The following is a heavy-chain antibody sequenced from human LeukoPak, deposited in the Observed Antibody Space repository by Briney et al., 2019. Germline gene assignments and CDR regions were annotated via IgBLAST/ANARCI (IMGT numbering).Heavy chain of an antibody. D-gene: IGHD5-12*01. Sequence: GESLKISCAASGFTFSSYAMHWVRQAPGKGLEWVAVISYDGSNKYYADSVKGRFTISRDNSKNTLYLQMNSLRAEDTAVYYCARSDSGWLDYWGQGTLVTVSS. V-gene: IGHV3-30-3*01. CDR1: GFTFSSYA. CDR3: ARSDSGWLDY. CDR2: ISYDGSNK. J-gene: IGHJ4*02.